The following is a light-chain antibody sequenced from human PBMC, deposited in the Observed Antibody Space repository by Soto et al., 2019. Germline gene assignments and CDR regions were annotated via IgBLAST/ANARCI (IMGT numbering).Light chain of an antibody. CDR1: QSVSGD. CDR2: GPS. CDR3: QQYKSWPIT. J-gene: IGKJ5*01. V-gene: IGKV3-15*01. Sequence: EIVMMQSPATLSVSPGERATLSCRASQSVSGDLAWYQQKPGQTPRLLIYGPSTSATGIPARFSGSGSGTEFTLTISGLQSEDVAIYFCQQYKSWPITFGQGTRLEIK.